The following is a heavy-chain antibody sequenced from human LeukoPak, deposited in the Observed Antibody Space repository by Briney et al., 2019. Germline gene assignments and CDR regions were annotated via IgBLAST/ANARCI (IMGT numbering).Heavy chain of an antibody. D-gene: IGHD3-16*02. V-gene: IGHV4-34*01. CDR1: GGSFSGYY. CDR3: ARGYRIWGSYRYTYDY. Sequence: RPSETLSLTCAVYGGSFSGYYWSWIRQPPGKGLEWIGEINHSGSTNYNPSLKSRVTISVDTSKNQFSLKLSSVTAADTAVYYCARGYRIWGSYRYTYDYWGQGALVTVSS. CDR2: INHSGST. J-gene: IGHJ4*02.